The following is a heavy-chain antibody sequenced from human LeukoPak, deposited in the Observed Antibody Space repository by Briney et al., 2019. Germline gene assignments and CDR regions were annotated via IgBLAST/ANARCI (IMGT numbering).Heavy chain of an antibody. J-gene: IGHJ5*02. V-gene: IGHV3-21*01. CDR3: ARDLSPGGGWFDP. CDR2: ISSSSSYI. Sequence: GGSLRLSCAASGFTFSSYSMNWVRQAPGKGLEWVSSISSSSSYIYYADSVKGRFTISRDNAKNSLYLQMNSLRAEDTAVYYCARDLSPGGGWFDPWGQGTLATVSS. CDR1: GFTFSSYS. D-gene: IGHD3-16*01.